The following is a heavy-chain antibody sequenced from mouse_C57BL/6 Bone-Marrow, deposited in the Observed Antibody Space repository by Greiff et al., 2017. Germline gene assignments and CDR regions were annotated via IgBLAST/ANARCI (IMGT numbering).Heavy chain of an antibody. CDR2: IYPGSGST. CDR1: GYTFTSYW. D-gene: IGHD2-1*01. V-gene: IGHV1-55*01. J-gene: IGHJ4*01. Sequence: VQLQQSGAELVKPGASVKMSCKASGYTFTSYWITWVKQRPGQGLEWIGDIYPGSGSTNYNEKFKSRATLPVDPSSSTAYMELSSLTAEDSAVYYCARGGNSYAMDYWGQGTSVTVSS. CDR3: ARGGNSYAMDY.